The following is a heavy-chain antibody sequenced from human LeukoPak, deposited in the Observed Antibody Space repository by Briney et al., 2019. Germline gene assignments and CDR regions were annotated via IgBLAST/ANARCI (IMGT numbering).Heavy chain of an antibody. J-gene: IGHJ4*02. CDR1: GFTFSSHW. Sequence: SGGSLRLSCAASGFTFSSHWMHWVRQAPGKGLVWVSLINSDGSTTNYADSVKGRFTISRDNAKNTLYLQMNSLRAEDTAVYYCAREEPSTTDSYWGQGTLVTVSS. V-gene: IGHV3-74*01. CDR2: INSDGSTT. CDR3: AREEPSTTDSY. D-gene: IGHD5/OR15-5a*01.